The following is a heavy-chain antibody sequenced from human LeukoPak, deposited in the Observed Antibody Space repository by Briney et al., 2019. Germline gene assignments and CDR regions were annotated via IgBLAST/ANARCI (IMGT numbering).Heavy chain of an antibody. CDR3: ARDHDSSGIDY. Sequence: GGSLRLSCAASGFSFSSYEMNWVRQAPGKGLEWVSYISSSGSTIYYADSVKGRFTISRDNAKNSLYLQMNSLRAEDTAVYYCARDHDSSGIDYWGQGTLVTVSS. D-gene: IGHD3-22*01. V-gene: IGHV3-48*03. CDR1: GFSFSSYE. J-gene: IGHJ4*02. CDR2: ISSSGSTI.